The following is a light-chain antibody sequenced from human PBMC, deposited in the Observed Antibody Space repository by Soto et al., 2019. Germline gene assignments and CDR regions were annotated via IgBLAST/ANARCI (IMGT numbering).Light chain of an antibody. CDR3: QQYSSSPT. CDR1: QTVSSNY. V-gene: IGKV3-20*01. CDR2: DAS. Sequence: EIVLTQSPGTLSLSPGERATLSCRASQTVSSNYLAWYQQKPGQAPRLLIYDASSRATGIPDRFSGSGSGTDFTLTIRRLEPEDFAVYYCQQYSSSPTFGQGTKVEI. J-gene: IGKJ1*01.